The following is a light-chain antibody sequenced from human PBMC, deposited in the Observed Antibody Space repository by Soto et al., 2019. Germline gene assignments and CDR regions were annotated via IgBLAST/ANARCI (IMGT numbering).Light chain of an antibody. CDR2: DAS. V-gene: IGKV3-11*01. J-gene: IGKJ1*01. CDR1: QSVSSY. Sequence: EIVLTQSPATLSLSPGDRATLSCRASQSVSSYLAWYQQKPGQAPRLLIYDASNRATGIPARFSGSGSGTDSTLTISSLEPEDFAVYYCQQRSNWPWTFGQGAKVEIK. CDR3: QQRSNWPWT.